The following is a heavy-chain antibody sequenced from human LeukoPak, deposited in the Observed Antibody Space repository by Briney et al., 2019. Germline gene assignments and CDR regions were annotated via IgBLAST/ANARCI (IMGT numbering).Heavy chain of an antibody. J-gene: IGHJ6*03. V-gene: IGHV1-69*13. CDR2: IIPIFGTA. Sequence: GASVKVSCKASGGTFSGYAISWVRQAPGQGLEWMGGIIPIFGTANYAQKFQGSVTITADESTSTAYVELSSLRSEDTAVYYCARSGGPVVSLFSSGYYRAYYYYYMDVWGKGTTVTVSS. CDR1: GGTFSGYA. D-gene: IGHD3-3*01. CDR3: ARSGGPVVSLFSSGYYRAYYYYYMDV.